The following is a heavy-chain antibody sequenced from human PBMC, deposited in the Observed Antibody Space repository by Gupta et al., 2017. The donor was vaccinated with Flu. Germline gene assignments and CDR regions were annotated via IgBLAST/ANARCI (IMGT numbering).Heavy chain of an antibody. D-gene: IGHD3-22*01. V-gene: IGHV3-21*02. Sequence: EVQLVESGGTLVRPGGSLSLSCAASGFPFGDYTMRWVRQAPGKGLEWVSSINSDSVYIYYADFAKGRFTISRDNAKDSLYLQMDSLRAEDTAVYYCARDYDSTAYYGLDVWGQGTTVTVSS. CDR1: GFPFGDYT. J-gene: IGHJ6*02. CDR3: ARDYDSTAYYGLDV. CDR2: INSDSVYI.